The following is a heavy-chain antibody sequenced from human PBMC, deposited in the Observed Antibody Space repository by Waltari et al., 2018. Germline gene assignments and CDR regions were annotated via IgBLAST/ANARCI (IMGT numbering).Heavy chain of an antibody. Sequence: EVQLVESGGGLVKPGGSLRLSCAASGFTFSNAWMSWVRQAPGKGMEWVGRIKSKTDGGTTDYAAPGKGRFTISRDDSKNTLELQMNSLKTEDTAVYYCTTELYYYDSSGYRKDYWGQGTLVTVSS. CDR3: TTELYYYDSSGYRKDY. CDR1: GFTFSNAW. V-gene: IGHV3-15*01. D-gene: IGHD3-22*01. CDR2: IKSKTDGGTT. J-gene: IGHJ4*02.